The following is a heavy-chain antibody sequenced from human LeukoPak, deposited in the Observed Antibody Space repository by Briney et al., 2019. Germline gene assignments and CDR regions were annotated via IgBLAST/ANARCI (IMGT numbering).Heavy chain of an antibody. CDR1: GFTFSSYA. V-gene: IGHV3-23*01. J-gene: IGHJ4*02. CDR3: AKVGYSGYENLDY. CDR2: VSGSGGST. D-gene: IGHD5-12*01. Sequence: GGSLRLSCAASGFTFSSYAMSWVRQAPGKGLEWVSAVSGSGGSTYYADSVKGRFTISRDNSKNTLYLQMNSLRAEDTAVYYCAKVGYSGYENLDYWGQGTLVTVSS.